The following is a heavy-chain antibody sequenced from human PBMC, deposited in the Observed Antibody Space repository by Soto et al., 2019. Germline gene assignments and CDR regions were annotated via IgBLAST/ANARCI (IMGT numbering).Heavy chain of an antibody. D-gene: IGHD1-1*01. CDR3: AKFGMATTKRSPPYYIDY. Sequence: GGSLRLSCAASGFTFSSHAMSWVRQAPGKGLEWVSSISGSDGTTYYAKSVKGRFSISRDNSMNTLYLQMNSLRVEDTAVYYCAKFGMATTKRSPPYYIDYWGQGALVTVSS. V-gene: IGHV3-23*01. CDR1: GFTFSSHA. CDR2: ISGSDGTT. J-gene: IGHJ4*02.